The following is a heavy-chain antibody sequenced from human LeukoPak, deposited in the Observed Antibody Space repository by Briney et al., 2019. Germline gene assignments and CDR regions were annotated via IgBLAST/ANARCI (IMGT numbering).Heavy chain of an antibody. Sequence: GGSLRLSCAASGFTFSNYAMSWVRRAPGRGLEWVSIISGSGAGTYNADSVKGRFTISRDNSENTLYLQMDSLGGEDTAVYYCTKSVMGYCSSTSCYFDYWGQGTLVTVSS. CDR2: ISGSGAGT. CDR3: TKSVMGYCSSTSCYFDY. D-gene: IGHD2-2*01. V-gene: IGHV3-23*01. J-gene: IGHJ4*02. CDR1: GFTFSNYA.